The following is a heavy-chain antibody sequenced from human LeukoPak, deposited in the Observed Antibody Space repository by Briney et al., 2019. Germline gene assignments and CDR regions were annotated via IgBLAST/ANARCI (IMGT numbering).Heavy chain of an antibody. CDR1: GFTFSSYA. D-gene: IGHD5-12*01. V-gene: IGHV3-30-3*01. Sequence: HSGGSLRLSCAASGFTFSSYAMHWVRQAPGKGLEWVAVISYDGSNKYYADSVKGRFTISRDNSKNTLYLQMNSLRAEDTAVYYCAREYSGYLALDYWGQGTLVTVSS. J-gene: IGHJ4*02. CDR3: AREYSGYLALDY. CDR2: ISYDGSNK.